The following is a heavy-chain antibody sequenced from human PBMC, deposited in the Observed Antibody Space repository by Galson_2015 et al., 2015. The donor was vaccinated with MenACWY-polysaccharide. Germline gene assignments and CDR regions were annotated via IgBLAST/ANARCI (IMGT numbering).Heavy chain of an antibody. CDR3: AKGLYHANADLSYSYSYMDA. J-gene: IGHJ6*03. D-gene: IGHD4/OR15-4a*01. CDR2: ITNTGGPR. CDR1: AFEFNKYY. V-gene: IGHV3-23*01. Sequence: SLRLSCAASAFEFNKYYMSWVRQPPGKGLQWVSAITNTGGPRYYAASVMGRFTITGDTSKNTLYLQMSSLGVEDTAVYYCAKGLYHANADLSYSYSYMDAWGQGTTVTVSS.